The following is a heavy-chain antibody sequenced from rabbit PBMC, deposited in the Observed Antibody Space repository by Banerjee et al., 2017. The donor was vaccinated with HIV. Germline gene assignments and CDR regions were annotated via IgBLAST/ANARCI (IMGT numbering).Heavy chain of an antibody. D-gene: IGHD1-1*01. CDR3: ARALSTYSGYFGL. Sequence: WAKGRFTISRSTSLNTVDLKMTSLTAADTATYFCARALSTYSGYFGLWGPGTLVTVS. V-gene: IGHV1S43*01. J-gene: IGHJ4*01.